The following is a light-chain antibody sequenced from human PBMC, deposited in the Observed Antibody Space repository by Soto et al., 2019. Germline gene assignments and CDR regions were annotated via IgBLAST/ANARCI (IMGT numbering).Light chain of an antibody. Sequence: ALTQPASVSGSPGQSITISCTGTSSDVGIYNLVSWYQQHPGKAPKLMIYEVTKRPSGVSNRFSGSKSGNAASLTISGLQAEDESDYYCCSYAGTSYVFGTGTKVTVL. V-gene: IGLV2-23*02. CDR2: EVT. J-gene: IGLJ1*01. CDR1: SSDVGIYNL. CDR3: CSYAGTSYV.